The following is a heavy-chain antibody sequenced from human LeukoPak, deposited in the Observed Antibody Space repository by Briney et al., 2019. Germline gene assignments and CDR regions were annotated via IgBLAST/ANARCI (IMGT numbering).Heavy chain of an antibody. D-gene: IGHD3-9*01. V-gene: IGHV1-8*01. CDR2: MNPNSGNT. CDR1: GYTFTSYD. J-gene: IGHJ4*02. Sequence: GASVKVSCKASGYTFTSYDINWVRQATGQGLEWMGWMNPNSGNTDYAQKFQGRVTMTRNTSISTAYMELSSLRSEDTAVYYCARLDILTGYSSDYWGQGTLVTVSS. CDR3: ARLDILTGYSSDY.